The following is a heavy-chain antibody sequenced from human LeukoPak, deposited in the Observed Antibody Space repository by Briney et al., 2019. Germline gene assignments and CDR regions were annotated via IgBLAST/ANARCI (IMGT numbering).Heavy chain of an antibody. D-gene: IGHD2-15*01. Sequence: GGSLRLSCAASGFTFSSYEMNWVRPAPGKGLEWLSYISSSGSTMYYADSVKGRFTISRDNAKSSLYLQMNSLRAEDTAVYYCASPGEGYCNGGSCYYFDYWGQGTLVTVSS. CDR1: GFTFSSYE. CDR2: ISSSGSTM. V-gene: IGHV3-48*03. J-gene: IGHJ4*02. CDR3: ASPGEGYCNGGSCYYFDY.